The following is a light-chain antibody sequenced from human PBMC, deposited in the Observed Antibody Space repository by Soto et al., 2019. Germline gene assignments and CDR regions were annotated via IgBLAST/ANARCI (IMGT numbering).Light chain of an antibody. Sequence: EIVLTQSPGTLSLSPGERATLSCRASQTVRSNYFAWYQQKAGQAPRLLIYGASSRATGIPDRFSGSGSGTDFTLTISSLEPEDFAIYYCHQYGSSAGFTFGPGTKVDIK. CDR3: HQYGSSAGFT. V-gene: IGKV3-20*01. CDR1: QTVRSNY. J-gene: IGKJ3*01. CDR2: GAS.